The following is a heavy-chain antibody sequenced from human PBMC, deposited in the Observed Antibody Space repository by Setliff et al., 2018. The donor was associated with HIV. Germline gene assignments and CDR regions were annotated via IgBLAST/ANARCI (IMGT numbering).Heavy chain of an antibody. J-gene: IGHJ4*02. Sequence: GGSLRLSCAASGFTFDDYAMHWVRQAPGKGLEWVSGISWNSGSMVYADSVKGRFTISRDNAKNSLYLQMNSLRTEDTALYYCAKAPYSSGPLDYWGQGTLVTVS. CDR2: ISWNSGSM. CDR3: AKAPYSSGPLDY. CDR1: GFTFDDYA. V-gene: IGHV3-9*01. D-gene: IGHD6-19*01.